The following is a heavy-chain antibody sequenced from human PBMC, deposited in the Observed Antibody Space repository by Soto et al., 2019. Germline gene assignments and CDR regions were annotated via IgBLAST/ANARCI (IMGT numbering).Heavy chain of an antibody. CDR3: ARGRGDILTGNKLYYFDY. CDR1: GFDFSECN. CDR2: ISRGGDTI. V-gene: IGHV3-48*02. J-gene: IGHJ4*02. D-gene: IGHD3-9*01. Sequence: GGSLRLSCAASGFDFSECNMNWVRQAPGKGLEWISYISRGGDTIYYADSVKGRFTVSRDNTNNSLFLVMNSLRDEDTAVYYCARGRGDILTGNKLYYFDYWGQGTLVTVSS.